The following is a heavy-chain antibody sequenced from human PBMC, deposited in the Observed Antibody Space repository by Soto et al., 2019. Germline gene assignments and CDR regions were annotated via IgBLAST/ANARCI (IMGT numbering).Heavy chain of an antibody. CDR1: GGSISSSNW. V-gene: IGHV4-4*02. J-gene: IGHJ5*02. CDR2: IYHSEST. Sequence: PSETLSLTCAVSGGSISSSNWWSWVRQPPGKGLEWIGEIYHSESTNYNPSLKSRVTISVDKSKNQFSMKLSSVTAADTAVYYCAREGYIAAAGTGNWFEPWGQANLVTVS. CDR3: AREGYIAAAGTGNWFEP. D-gene: IGHD6-13*01.